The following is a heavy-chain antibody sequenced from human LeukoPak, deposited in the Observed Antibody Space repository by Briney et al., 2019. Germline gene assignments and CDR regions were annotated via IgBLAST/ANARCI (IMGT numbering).Heavy chain of an antibody. CDR2: INHSGST. CDR1: GGSFSGYY. CDR3: AIRPRRNYYDSSGYYC. V-gene: IGHV4-34*01. J-gene: IGHJ4*02. Sequence: KPSETLSLTCAVYGGSFSGYYWSWIRQPPGEGLEWIGEINHSGSTNYNPSLKSRVTISVDTSKNQFSLKLSSGTAADTAVYYCAIRPRRNYYDSSGYYCWGQGTLVTVSS. D-gene: IGHD3-22*01.